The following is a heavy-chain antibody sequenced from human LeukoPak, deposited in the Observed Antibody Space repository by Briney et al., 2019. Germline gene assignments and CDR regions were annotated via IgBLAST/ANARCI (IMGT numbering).Heavy chain of an antibody. V-gene: IGHV3-30*02. CDR1: GFTFSTYG. Sequence: GGSLRLSCAASGFTFSTYGMHWVRQAPGKGLEWVAFIRSDGINKYYADSVKGRFTISRDNSKNTLYLQMNSLRAEDTAVYYCARGNRIQPNHYYYYMDVWGKGTTVTVSS. CDR3: ARGNRIQPNHYYYYMDV. D-gene: IGHD5-18*01. J-gene: IGHJ6*03. CDR2: IRSDGINK.